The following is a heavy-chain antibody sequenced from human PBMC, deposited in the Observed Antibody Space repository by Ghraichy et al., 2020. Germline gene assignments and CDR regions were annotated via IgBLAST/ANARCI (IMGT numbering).Heavy chain of an antibody. J-gene: IGHJ4*02. CDR3: ARVQGYCSSTSCYIGGDFDY. CDR1: GYTFTSYG. CDR2: ISAYNGNT. V-gene: IGHV1-18*01. D-gene: IGHD2-2*02. Sequence: ASVKVSCKASGYTFTSYGISWVRQAPGQGLEWMGWISAYNGNTNYAQKLQGRVTMTTDTSTSTAYMELRSLRSDDTAVYYCARVQGYCSSTSCYIGGDFDYWGQGTLVTVSS.